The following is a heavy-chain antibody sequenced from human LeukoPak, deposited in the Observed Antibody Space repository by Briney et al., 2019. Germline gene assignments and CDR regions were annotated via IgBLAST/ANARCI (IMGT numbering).Heavy chain of an antibody. CDR3: ARDGFGDCSSTSCWGYFDY. V-gene: IGHV1-69*13. CDR2: IIPIFGTA. D-gene: IGHD2-2*01. J-gene: IGHJ4*02. Sequence: ASVKVSCKASGGTFSSYAISWVRQAPGQGLEWMGGIIPIFGTANYAQKFQGRVTITADESTSTAYMELSSLRSEDTAVYYCARDGFGDCSSTSCWGYFDYWGQGTLVTVSS. CDR1: GGTFSSYA.